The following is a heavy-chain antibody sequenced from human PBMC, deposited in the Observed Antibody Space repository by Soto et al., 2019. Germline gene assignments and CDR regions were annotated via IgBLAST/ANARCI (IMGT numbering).Heavy chain of an antibody. Sequence: QMQLVQSGPEVKKPGTSVKVSCKASGFTFTSSAVQWVRQARGQRLEWIGWIVVGSGNTNYAQKFQERVTITRDMSTSTAYMELSSLRSEDRAVYYCAADMRYSYAIDFDWGGDYWGQGTLVTVSS. V-gene: IGHV1-58*01. D-gene: IGHD5-18*01. J-gene: IGHJ4*02. CDR1: GFTFTSSA. CDR3: AADMRYSYAIDFDWGGDY. CDR2: IVVGSGNT.